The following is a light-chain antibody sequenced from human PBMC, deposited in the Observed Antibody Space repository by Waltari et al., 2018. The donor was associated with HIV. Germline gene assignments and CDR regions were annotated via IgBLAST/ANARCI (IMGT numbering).Light chain of an antibody. CDR2: EVS. CDR1: SNDVGSYNF. J-gene: IGLJ2*01. Sequence: QSALTQPAPVSGSPGQSITISCTGTSNDVGSYNFVSCYQQHPGKAPRLMISEVSKRPSGVSNRFSGSKSGNTASLTISGLQAEDEADYSCCSYAGKSNTFLIFGGGTKLTVL. CDR3: CSYAGKSNTFLI. V-gene: IGLV2-23*02.